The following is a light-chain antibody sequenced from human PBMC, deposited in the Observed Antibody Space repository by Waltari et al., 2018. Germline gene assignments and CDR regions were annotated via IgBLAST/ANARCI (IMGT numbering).Light chain of an antibody. CDR2: HTS. J-gene: IGKJ1*01. V-gene: IGKV3-20*01. CDR1: QSVNIY. CDR3: QHYKNLPVS. Sequence: IVLTQSPGTLSLSPGERATLSCRASQSVNIYLAWYQQKPGQAPRLLIYHTSTRAAGIPDRFSGSGSGTDFSLIISGLEPEDFAVYYCQHYKNLPVSFGQGTKVEIK.